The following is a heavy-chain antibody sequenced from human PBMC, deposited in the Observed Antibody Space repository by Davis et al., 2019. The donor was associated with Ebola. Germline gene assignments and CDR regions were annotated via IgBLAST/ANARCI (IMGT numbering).Heavy chain of an antibody. V-gene: IGHV1-69*02. D-gene: IGHD3-9*01. CDR3: ARSGAVLRKYYDILTGYSPFDY. CDR1: GGTFSSYT. CDR2: IIPILGIA. J-gene: IGHJ4*02. Sequence: SVKVSCKASGGTFSSYTISWVRQAPGQGLEWMGRIIPILGIANYAQKFQGRVTITADKSTSTAYMELSSLRSEDTAVYYCARSGAVLRKYYDILTGYSPFDYWGQGTLVTVSS.